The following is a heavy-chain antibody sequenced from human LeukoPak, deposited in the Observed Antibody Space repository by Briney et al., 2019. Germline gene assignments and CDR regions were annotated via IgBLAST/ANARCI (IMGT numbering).Heavy chain of an antibody. V-gene: IGHV3-30*02. J-gene: IGHJ4*02. CDR1: GFTFSTYG. CDR3: ARDLVSSSF. CDR2: IRYDESNK. D-gene: IGHD6-13*01. Sequence: GGSLRLSCAASGFTFSTYGMNWVRQAPGKGLEWVAFIRYDESNKSYADSVKGRFTISRDNSKNTLYLQMNSLRAEDTAVYYCARDLVSSSFWGQGTLVTVSS.